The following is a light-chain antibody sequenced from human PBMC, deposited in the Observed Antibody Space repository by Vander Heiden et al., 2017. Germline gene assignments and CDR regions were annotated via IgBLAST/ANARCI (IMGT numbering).Light chain of an antibody. Sequence: KLPQSPSSLSASVGDRVTITCRASQSISSYLNWYQQKPGKAPKPLIYAASSLHSGVPSRFSGSGSGTDFTLTISSLQPEDFATYYCQQSYRTPRTFGQGTKVEIK. V-gene: IGKV1-39*01. CDR2: AAS. CDR3: QQSYRTPRT. CDR1: QSISSY. J-gene: IGKJ1*01.